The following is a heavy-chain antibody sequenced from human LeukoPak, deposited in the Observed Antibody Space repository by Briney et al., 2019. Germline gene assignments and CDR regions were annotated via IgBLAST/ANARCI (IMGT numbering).Heavy chain of an antibody. CDR2: INPRGDEA. D-gene: IGHD3-16*01. CDR1: GFTFSVYW. J-gene: IGHJ5*02. Sequence: ASVKVSCKASGFTFSVYWMHWVRQAPGQGLEWMGVINPRGDEAVYAQKFQGRITMTRDTPTNTAYMELSSLGPEDTAVVYCARDNSRNWGSSTSWWFDHWGQGTLIIVSS. V-gene: IGHV1-46*01. CDR3: ARDNSRNWGSSTSWWFDH.